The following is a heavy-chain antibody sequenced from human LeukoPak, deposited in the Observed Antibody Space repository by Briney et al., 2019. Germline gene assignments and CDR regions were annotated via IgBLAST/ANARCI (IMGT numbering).Heavy chain of an antibody. Sequence: PSETLSLTCTVSGGSISSGDYYWSWIRQPPGKGLEWIGYIYYSGSTNYNPSLKSRVTISVDTSKNQFSLKLSSVTAADTAVYYCARAARVTENYYYYMDVWGKGTTVTVSS. CDR1: GGSISSGDYY. V-gene: IGHV4-61*08. CDR3: ARAARVTENYYYYMDV. CDR2: IYYSGST. D-gene: IGHD4-11*01. J-gene: IGHJ6*03.